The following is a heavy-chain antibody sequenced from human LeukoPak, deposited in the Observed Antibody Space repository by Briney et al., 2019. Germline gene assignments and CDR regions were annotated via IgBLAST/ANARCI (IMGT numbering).Heavy chain of an antibody. V-gene: IGHV3-23*01. CDR3: AKDPQLRYYFDY. CDR1: GFTFSSYA. Sequence: GGSLRLSCAASGFTFSSYAMSWVRQAPGKGLEWVSAISGSGGSTYYADSVKGRFTISRDNSKNTLYLPMNSLRAEDTAVYYCAKDPQLRYYFDYWGQGTLVTVSS. D-gene: IGHD3-9*01. CDR2: ISGSGGST. J-gene: IGHJ4*02.